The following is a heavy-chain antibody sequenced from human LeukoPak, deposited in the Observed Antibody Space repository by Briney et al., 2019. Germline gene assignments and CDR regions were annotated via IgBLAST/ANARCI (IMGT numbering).Heavy chain of an antibody. J-gene: IGHJ5*02. CDR2: IYYSGST. CDR3: AREVVVIAAAANWFDP. Sequence: SGTLSLTCTVSGGSISSYYWSWIRQPPGKGLEWIGYIYYSGSTNYNPSLKSRVTISVDTSKNQFSLKLSSVTAADTAVYYCAREVVVIAAAANWFDPWGQGTLVTVSS. D-gene: IGHD6-13*01. CDR1: GGSISSYY. V-gene: IGHV4-59*01.